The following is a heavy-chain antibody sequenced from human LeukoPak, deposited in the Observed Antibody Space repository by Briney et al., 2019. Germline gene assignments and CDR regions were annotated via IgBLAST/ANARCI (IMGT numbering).Heavy chain of an antibody. CDR3: VRWDH. CDR1: GFTFSSYE. Sequence: GGSLRLSCAASGFTFSSYEMNWVRQAPGKGLEWVSYISSSGSTIYYADSVKGRSTISRDNAKSSLFLQMNSLGAEDTAVYYCVRWDHWGQGTLVTVSS. V-gene: IGHV3-48*03. J-gene: IGHJ4*02. CDR2: ISSSGSTI.